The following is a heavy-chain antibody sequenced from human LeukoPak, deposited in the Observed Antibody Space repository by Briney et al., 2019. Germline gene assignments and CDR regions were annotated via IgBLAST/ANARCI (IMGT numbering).Heavy chain of an antibody. CDR1: GFTFSSYG. Sequence: QPGGSLRLSCVVSGFTFSSYGMHWVRQAPGKGLEWVSYISRSGDTIYFADSVKGRFTISRDNAKNSLYLQMSSLRAEDTAVYYCARDYASDYWGQGTLVTVSS. D-gene: IGHD3-10*01. J-gene: IGHJ4*02. CDR2: ISRSGDTI. V-gene: IGHV3-48*04. CDR3: ARDYASDY.